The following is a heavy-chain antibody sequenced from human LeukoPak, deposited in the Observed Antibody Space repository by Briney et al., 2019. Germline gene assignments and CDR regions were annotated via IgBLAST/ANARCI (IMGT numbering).Heavy chain of an antibody. J-gene: IGHJ4*02. CDR3: ARDREYDILTGYYLFDY. Sequence: PGGSLRLSCVASGLTFSSLWMTWVRQAPGKGLEWVANIRQDGNEKFYVDSGKGRFTISRDNAKNSVYLQMSSLRAEDTAVYYCARDREYDILTGYYLFDYWGQGTLVTVSS. CDR2: IRQDGNEK. CDR1: GLTFSSLW. V-gene: IGHV3-7*01. D-gene: IGHD3-9*01.